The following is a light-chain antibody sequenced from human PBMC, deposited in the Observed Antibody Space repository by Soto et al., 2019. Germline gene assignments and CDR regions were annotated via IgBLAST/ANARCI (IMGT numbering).Light chain of an antibody. CDR1: QSVSSSY. V-gene: IGKV3-20*01. J-gene: IGKJ1*01. Sequence: IVMTQSPLSLPVTPGEPASISCRASQSVSSSYLAWYQQKPGQAPRLLIYGASSRATGIPDRFSGSGSGTDFTLTISRLEPEDFAVYYCQQYGSSPWTFGQGTKVEIK. CDR2: GAS. CDR3: QQYGSSPWT.